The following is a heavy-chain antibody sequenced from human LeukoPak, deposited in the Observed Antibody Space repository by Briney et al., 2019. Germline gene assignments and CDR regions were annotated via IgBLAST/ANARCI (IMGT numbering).Heavy chain of an antibody. D-gene: IGHD6-13*01. V-gene: IGHV4-39*01. CDR2: IHFSGSA. J-gene: IGHJ4*02. CDR3: ARLSRELQPVPYYFDY. Sequence: PSETLSLTCTVSGGSISSSSYFWGWIRQPPGKGLEWIGSIHFSGSAYYNPSLKSRVTISVDTSKNQFSLKVSSVTAADTAVYYCARLSRELQPVPYYFDYWGQGTLVTVSS. CDR1: GGSISSSSYF.